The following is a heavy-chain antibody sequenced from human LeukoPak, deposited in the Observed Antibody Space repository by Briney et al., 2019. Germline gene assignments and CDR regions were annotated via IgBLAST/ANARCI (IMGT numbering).Heavy chain of an antibody. CDR2: LRYDEINK. D-gene: IGHD3-10*01. V-gene: IGHV3-30*02. Sequence: GGSLRLSCAASGFTFSTYAMHWVRQAPGKGLEWVAFLRYDEINKDYADSVKGRFTISRDNSKNTLFLQMNSLRPEDTAVYYCAKAYGQYGSGSYYNPFDSWGQGTLVTVSP. J-gene: IGHJ4*02. CDR1: GFTFSTYA. CDR3: AKAYGQYGSGSYYNPFDS.